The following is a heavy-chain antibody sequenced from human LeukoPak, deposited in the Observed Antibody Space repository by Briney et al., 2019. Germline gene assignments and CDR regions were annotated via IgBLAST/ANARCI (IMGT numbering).Heavy chain of an antibody. CDR1: GYTFTSYG. V-gene: IGHV1-69*13. D-gene: IGHD2-2*01. CDR3: ARDPGYCSSTSCPGD. J-gene: IGHJ4*02. CDR2: IIPIFGTA. Sequence: SVKVSCKASGYTFTSYGISWVRQAPGQGLEWMGGIIPIFGTANYAQKFQGRVTITADESTSTAYMELSSLRSEDTAVYYCARDPGYCSSTSCPGDWGQGTLVTVSS.